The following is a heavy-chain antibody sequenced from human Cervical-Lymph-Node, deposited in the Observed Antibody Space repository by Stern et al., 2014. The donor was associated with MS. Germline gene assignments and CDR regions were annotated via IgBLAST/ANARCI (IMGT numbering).Heavy chain of an antibody. D-gene: IGHD2-15*01. Sequence: QVQLVQSGSEVKKPGASVKVSCKASEYTHNNYLIHWVRQAPGQRPDWMGVINPRGATNYAQKVQDRVTMTTDASTSTFYMEPSRLRSEDTAVYYCAVRYCSGGRCYSVPDVWGQGTTVIVSS. CDR1: EYTHNNYL. V-gene: IGHV1-46*02. CDR3: AVRYCSGGRCYSVPDV. J-gene: IGHJ6*02. CDR2: INPRGAT.